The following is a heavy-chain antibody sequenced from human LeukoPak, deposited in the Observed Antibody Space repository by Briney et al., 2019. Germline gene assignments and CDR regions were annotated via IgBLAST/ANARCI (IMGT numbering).Heavy chain of an antibody. D-gene: IGHD2-15*01. CDR2: IYYSGST. CDR1: GGSISSGSYY. CDR3: ARLVVAATGNWFDP. V-gene: IGHV4-61*01. J-gene: IGHJ5*02. Sequence: SETLSLTCTVSGGSISSGSYYWSWIRQPPGKGLEWIGYIYYSGSTNYNPSLKSRVTISVDTSKNQFSLKLSSVTAADTAVYYCARLVVAATGNWFDPWGQGTLVTVSS.